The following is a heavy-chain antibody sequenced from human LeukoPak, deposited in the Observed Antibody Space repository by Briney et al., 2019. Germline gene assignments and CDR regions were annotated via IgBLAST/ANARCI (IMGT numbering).Heavy chain of an antibody. D-gene: IGHD3-10*01. V-gene: IGHV3-7*01. CDR2: IRQDANVK. CDR1: GFTFSNYW. Sequence: GGSLSLSCAASGFTFSNYWMTWVRQAPGKGLQWVASIRQDANVKYYVDSVKGRFTISRDNAENSLYLQMNSLRAEDTAVYYCARWAVDSVIYYIASWGQGSLVTVSS. J-gene: IGHJ4*02. CDR3: ARWAVDSVIYYIAS.